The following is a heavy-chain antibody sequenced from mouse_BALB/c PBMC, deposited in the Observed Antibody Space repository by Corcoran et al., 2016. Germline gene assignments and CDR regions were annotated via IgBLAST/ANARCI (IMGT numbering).Heavy chain of an antibody. CDR3: ARWDWYFDV. V-gene: IGHV14-3*02. CDR1: GLNIKDTN. CDR2: IDPTNGNT. J-gene: IGHJ1*01. Sequence: EVQLKKSGAGLVKPGASDKLSCTASGLNIKDTNRYWVKKRPEKGLEWIGRIDPTNGNTKYDTKFQGKATITADTSSNTAYLQLSSLTSEDTAVYYCARWDWYFDVWGAGTTVTVSS.